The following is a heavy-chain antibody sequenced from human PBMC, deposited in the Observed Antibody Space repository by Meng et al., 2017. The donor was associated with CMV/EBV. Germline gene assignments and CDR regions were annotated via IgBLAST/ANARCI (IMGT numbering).Heavy chain of an antibody. CDR1: GYTFTGYY. V-gene: IGHV1-2*02. D-gene: IGHD2-2*01. Sequence: ASVKVSCKASGYTFTGYYMHWVRQAPGQGLEWMGWINPNSGGTNYAQKLQGRVTMTTDTSTSTAYMELRSLRSDDTAVYYCARSPPYCSSTSCHWGWFDPWGQGTLVTVSS. CDR2: INPNSGGT. J-gene: IGHJ5*02. CDR3: ARSPPYCSSTSCHWGWFDP.